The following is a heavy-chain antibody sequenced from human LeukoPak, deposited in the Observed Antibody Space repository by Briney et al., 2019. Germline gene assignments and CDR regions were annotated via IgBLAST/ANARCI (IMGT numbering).Heavy chain of an antibody. D-gene: IGHD1-1*01. CDR2: ISAGGSST. CDR1: GFAFDIYA. V-gene: IGHV3-23*01. Sequence: GGSLRLSCAASGFAFDIYAMTWVRQAPGKGLEWVSGISAGGSSTYYVDSVKGRFTISRDNSKNTVYLQMNSLRGEDTAVYYCAKDPRGSLERRGHFDFWGQGTLVTVSS. J-gene: IGHJ4*02. CDR3: AKDPRGSLERRGHFDF.